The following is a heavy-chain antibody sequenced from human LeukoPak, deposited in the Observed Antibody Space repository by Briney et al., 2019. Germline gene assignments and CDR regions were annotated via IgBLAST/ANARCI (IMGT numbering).Heavy chain of an antibody. J-gene: IGHJ5*02. D-gene: IGHD3-10*01. CDR1: GLKFSGYS. CDR3: ARGSLLWFGELPFDP. V-gene: IGHV3-21*01. CDR2: ISTTSSYI. Sequence: GTLSLSCAACGLKFSGYSKKWSCQCPGKGLKKISSISTTSSYIYYADSVKGRFTISRDNAKNSLWLQMDSLRAEDTAVYYCARGSLLWFGELPFDPWGQGTLVTVSS.